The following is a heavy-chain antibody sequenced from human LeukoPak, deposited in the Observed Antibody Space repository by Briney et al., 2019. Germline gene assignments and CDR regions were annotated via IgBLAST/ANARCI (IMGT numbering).Heavy chain of an antibody. D-gene: IGHD3-10*01. Sequence: PGGSLRLSCGASGFTFSSYGMSWVRQAPGMGLEWVSGISGSGDNTYYADSVKGRFTMSRDNSKNTLYLQMNSLSAEDTALYYCAKDLTEFVDPGYGYMDVWGKGTTVTISS. CDR3: AKDLTEFVDPGYGYMDV. J-gene: IGHJ6*03. CDR2: ISGSGDNT. CDR1: GFTFSSYG. V-gene: IGHV3-23*01.